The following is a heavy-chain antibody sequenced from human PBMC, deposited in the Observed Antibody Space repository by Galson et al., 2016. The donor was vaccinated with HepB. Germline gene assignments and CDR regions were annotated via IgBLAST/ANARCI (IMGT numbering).Heavy chain of an antibody. CDR3: ARATKSGTTGY. V-gene: IGHV1-3*04. CDR1: GYTFTTYT. D-gene: IGHD1-1*01. CDR2: INTGNGNT. Sequence: SMKVSCKASGYTFTTYTMHWVRQAPGQRLEWMGWINTGNGNTKYSQKFQGRVTITRDTSASTAYMELSSLRSEDTAVYYCARATKSGTTGYWGQGTLVTVSS. J-gene: IGHJ4*02.